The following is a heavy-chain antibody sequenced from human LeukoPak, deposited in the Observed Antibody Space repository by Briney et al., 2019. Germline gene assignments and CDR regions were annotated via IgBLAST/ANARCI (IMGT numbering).Heavy chain of an antibody. CDR3: AREGRGYSYGGALDI. CDR2: IYYSGST. J-gene: IGHJ3*02. D-gene: IGHD5-18*01. V-gene: IGHV4-59*01. CDR1: GGSISSYY. Sequence: SETLSLTCTVSGGSISSYYWSWIRQPPGKGLEWIGYIYYSGSTNYNPSLKSRVTISVDTSKNQFSLKLSSVTAADTAVYYCAREGRGYSYGGALDIWGQGTMVTVSS.